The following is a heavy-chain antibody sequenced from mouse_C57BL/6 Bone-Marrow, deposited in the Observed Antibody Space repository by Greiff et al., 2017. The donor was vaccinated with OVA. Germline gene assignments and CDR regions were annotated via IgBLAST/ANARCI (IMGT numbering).Heavy chain of an antibody. D-gene: IGHD4-1*01. V-gene: IGHV1-82*01. CDR3: ARSRELGSYFDY. CDR2: IYPGDGDT. Sequence: VQLQQSGPELVKPGASVKISCKASGYAFSSSWMNWVKQRPGKGLEWIGRIYPGDGDTNYNGKFKGKATLTANKSSSTAYMQLSSLTSEDSAVYFCARSRELGSYFDYWGQGTTLTVSS. CDR1: GYAFSSSW. J-gene: IGHJ2*01.